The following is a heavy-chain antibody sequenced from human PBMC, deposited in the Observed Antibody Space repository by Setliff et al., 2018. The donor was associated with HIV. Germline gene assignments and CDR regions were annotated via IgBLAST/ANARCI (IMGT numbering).Heavy chain of an antibody. CDR2: INPSGGST. J-gene: IGHJ3*02. D-gene: IGHD3-22*01. V-gene: IGHV1-46*01. CDR1: GYTFTSYY. CDR3: ARGSPDSSGYYRAFDI. Sequence: ASVKVSCKASGYTFTSYYMHWVRQAPGQGLEWMGIINPSGGSTSYAQKFQGRVTMTRDTSTSTVYMELSSLRSEDTAVYYCARGSPDSSGYYRAFDIWGQGTMVTVSS.